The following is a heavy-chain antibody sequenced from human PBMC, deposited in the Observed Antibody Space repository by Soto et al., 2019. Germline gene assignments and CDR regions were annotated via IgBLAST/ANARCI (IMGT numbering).Heavy chain of an antibody. CDR3: ARDLPKGSGSGWYGNWFDP. V-gene: IGHV1-69*01. Sequence: QVQLVQSGAEVKKPGSSVKVSCKASGGTFSSYAISWVRQAPGQGLEWMGGIIPIFGTANYAQKFQGRVTITADESTSTAYMELSSLSSEDTAVYYCARDLPKGSGSGWYGNWFDPWVQGTLVTVSS. J-gene: IGHJ5*02. CDR1: GGTFSSYA. CDR2: IIPIFGTA. D-gene: IGHD6-19*01.